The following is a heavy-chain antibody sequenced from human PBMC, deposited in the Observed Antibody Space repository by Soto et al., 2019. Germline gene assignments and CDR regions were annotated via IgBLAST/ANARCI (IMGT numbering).Heavy chain of an antibody. CDR2: IYYSGST. CDR3: AREHPRIAARPAGWFDP. CDR1: GGSISSGGYY. J-gene: IGHJ5*02. Sequence: QVQLQESGPGLVKPSQTLSLTCTVSGGSISSGGYYWSWIRQHPGKGLEWIGYIYYSGSTYYNPSLKSRVTKSVDTSKNQFSLKLSSVTAADTAVYYCAREHPRIAARPAGWFDPWGQGTLVTVSS. D-gene: IGHD6-6*01. V-gene: IGHV4-31*03.